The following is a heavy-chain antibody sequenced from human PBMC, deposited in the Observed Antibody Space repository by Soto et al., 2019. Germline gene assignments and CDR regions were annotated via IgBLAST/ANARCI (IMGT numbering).Heavy chain of an antibody. D-gene: IGHD3-9*01. CDR2: INPSGGST. CDR1: GYTFTSYY. CDR3: ARDKGGYFYWLLGDYYHYGMDV. V-gene: IGHV1-46*03. Sequence: ASVKVSCKASGYTFTSYYMHWVRQAPGQGLEWMGIINPSGGSTSYAQKFQGRDTMTRDTSTSTFYMELSSLRSEDTAVYYCARDKGGYFYWLLGDYYHYGMDVWGQGTTVTVSS. J-gene: IGHJ6*02.